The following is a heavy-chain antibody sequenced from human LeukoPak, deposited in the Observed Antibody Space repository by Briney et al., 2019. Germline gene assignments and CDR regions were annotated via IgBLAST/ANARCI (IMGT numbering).Heavy chain of an antibody. CDR1: GFTFSSYA. V-gene: IGHV3-30-3*01. Sequence: GGSLRLSCAASGFTFSSYAMHWVRQAPGKGLEWVAVVSTDGSNQYYADSVKGRFTISRDNSKNTVYLQMGSLRIEDMAVYYCARWSTNSCYDYWGQGSLVTVSS. D-gene: IGHD2-8*01. CDR2: VSTDGSNQ. CDR3: ARWSTNSCYDY. J-gene: IGHJ4*02.